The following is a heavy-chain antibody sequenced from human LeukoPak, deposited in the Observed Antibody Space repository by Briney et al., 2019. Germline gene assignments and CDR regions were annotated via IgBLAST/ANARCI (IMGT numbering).Heavy chain of an antibody. D-gene: IGHD3-3*01. CDR3: GRGYFEWQVLPCWFDP. CDR1: GFTFSDYY. V-gene: IGHV3-20*04. Sequence: GGSLRLSCAASGFTFSDYYMSWIRQAPGKGLEWVSGINWNGGSTGYADSVKGRFTISRDNAKNSLYLQMNSLRAEDTAVYYCGRGYFEWQVLPCWFDPWGQGTLVTVSS. J-gene: IGHJ5*02. CDR2: INWNGGST.